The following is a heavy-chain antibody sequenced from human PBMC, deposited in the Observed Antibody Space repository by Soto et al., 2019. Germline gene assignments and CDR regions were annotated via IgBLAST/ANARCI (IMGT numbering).Heavy chain of an antibody. D-gene: IGHD3-22*01. CDR3: ARESGQSYYDRSSFDD. V-gene: IGHV3-33*01. CDR1: GFTFSSYG. Sequence: QVQLVESGGGLVQPGTSLRLSCAVSGFTFSSYGFHWVRQAPGKGLEWVAGIWYDGSKKKYADSVKGRFTISRDNSKDTLYLQMNSLRVEDTAVYYCARESGQSYYDRSSFDDWGQGTLVTVSS. CDR2: IWYDGSKK. J-gene: IGHJ4*02.